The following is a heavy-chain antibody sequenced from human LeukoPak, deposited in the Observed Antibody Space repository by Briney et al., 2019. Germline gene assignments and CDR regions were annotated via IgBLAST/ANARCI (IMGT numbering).Heavy chain of an antibody. D-gene: IGHD1-26*01. J-gene: IGHJ4*02. Sequence: SETLSLTCTVSGGSISSSSYYWGWIRQPPGKGLEWIGSIYYSGSTNYNPSLKSRVTISVDTSKNQFSLKLSSVTAADTAVYYCARAGSGSYFFDYWGQGTLVTVSS. CDR1: GGSISSSSYY. CDR2: IYYSGST. V-gene: IGHV4-39*07. CDR3: ARAGSGSYFFDY.